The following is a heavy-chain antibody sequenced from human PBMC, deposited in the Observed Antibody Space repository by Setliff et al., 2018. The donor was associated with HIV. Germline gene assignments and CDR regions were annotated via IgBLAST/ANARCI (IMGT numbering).Heavy chain of an antibody. D-gene: IGHD2-15*01. CDR3: ARGRMWY. Sequence: PGGSLRLSCAASGFTFRTYAMLWVRQAPGKGLEGVANIKEDGSEKYYVDSVKGRFTISRDNAKNSLYLQMNSLRVEDTAVYYCARGRMWYWGQGTLVTVSS. V-gene: IGHV3-7*01. J-gene: IGHJ4*02. CDR1: GFTFRTYA. CDR2: IKEDGSEK.